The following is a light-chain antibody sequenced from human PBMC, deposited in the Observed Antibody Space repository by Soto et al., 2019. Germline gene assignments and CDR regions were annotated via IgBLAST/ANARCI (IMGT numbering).Light chain of an antibody. V-gene: IGLV2-23*03. CDR1: SSDGGTYNL. Sequence: QSALTQPASVSGSPGQSITISCTGSSSDGGTYNLVAWYQQHPGKAPKLMIYEGSKRPSGVSNRFSGSKSGNTASLTISGLQAEDEADYHCCSYAGSSTFEVFGGGTKLTVL. CDR3: CSYAGSSTFEV. J-gene: IGLJ2*01. CDR2: EGS.